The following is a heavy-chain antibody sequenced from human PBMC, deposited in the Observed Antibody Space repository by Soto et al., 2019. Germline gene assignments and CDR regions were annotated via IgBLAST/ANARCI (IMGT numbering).Heavy chain of an antibody. CDR2: IYYSGST. V-gene: IGHV4-59*08. Sequence: SETLSLTCTVSGGSISSYYWSWIRQPPGKGLEWIGYIYYSGSTNYNPSLKSRVTISVDTSKNQFSLKLSSVTAADTAVYYCARARRDGYYYGMDVWGQGTTVTVSS. CDR1: GGSISSYY. CDR3: ARARRDGYYYGMDV. J-gene: IGHJ6*02.